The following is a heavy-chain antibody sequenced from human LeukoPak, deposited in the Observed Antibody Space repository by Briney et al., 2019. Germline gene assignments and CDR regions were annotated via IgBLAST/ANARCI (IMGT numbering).Heavy chain of an antibody. V-gene: IGHV1-2*02. D-gene: IGHD3-22*01. CDR1: GYTFTDYY. Sequence: ASVKVSCKASGYTFTDYYIHWVRQAPGQGLEWMGWINPNSGGTNYAQKFQGRVTMTRDTSISTAYMELSRLRSDDTAVYYCARDYRDYYYDSSGYYSDAFDIWGQGTMVTVSS. CDR2: INPNSGGT. J-gene: IGHJ3*02. CDR3: ARDYRDYYYDSSGYYSDAFDI.